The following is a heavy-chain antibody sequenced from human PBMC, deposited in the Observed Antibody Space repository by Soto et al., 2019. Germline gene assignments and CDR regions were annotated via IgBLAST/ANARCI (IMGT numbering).Heavy chain of an antibody. V-gene: IGHV4-59*08. Sequence: QVQLQESGPGLVKPSETLSLTCTVSGGSISSYYWSWIRQPPGKGLEWIGYIYYGGSTNYNPSLKSRPTTSVDTSKNQFSMQLSSVTAADTAVYYCASPYRSYFDAFDIWGQGTMVTVSS. J-gene: IGHJ3*02. CDR3: ASPYRSYFDAFDI. CDR2: IYYGGST. D-gene: IGHD1-26*01. CDR1: GGSISSYY.